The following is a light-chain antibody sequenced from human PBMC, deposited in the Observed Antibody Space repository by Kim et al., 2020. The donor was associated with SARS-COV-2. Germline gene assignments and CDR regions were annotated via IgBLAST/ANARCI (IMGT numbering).Light chain of an antibody. CDR1: QSVSGRY. CDR3: QQYGSPPIT. J-gene: IGKJ5*01. Sequence: SAGERDALTCRGSQSVSGRYWVGYQQKPGQPPRILIFCAANSATGIPDRFSGSGSGTDFTLSISRREPEDVAVFYCQQYGSPPITFGQGTRLEIK. CDR2: CAA. V-gene: IGKV3-20*01.